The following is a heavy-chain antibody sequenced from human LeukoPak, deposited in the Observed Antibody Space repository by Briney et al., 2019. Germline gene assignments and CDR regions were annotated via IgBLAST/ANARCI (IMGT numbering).Heavy chain of an antibody. CDR1: GGSISSYY. CDR3: ARRSSYGSGRGGFDP. J-gene: IGHJ5*02. D-gene: IGHD3-10*01. Sequence: SETLSLTRTVSGGSISSYYWSWIRQPPGKGLEWIGYIYYSGSTNYNPSLKSRVTISVDTSKNQFSLKLSSVTAADTAVYYCARRSSYGSGRGGFDPWGQGTLVTVSS. CDR2: IYYSGST. V-gene: IGHV4-59*12.